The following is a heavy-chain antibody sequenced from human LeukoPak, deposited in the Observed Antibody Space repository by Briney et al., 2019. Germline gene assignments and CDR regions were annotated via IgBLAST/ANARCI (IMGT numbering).Heavy chain of an antibody. CDR2: VVPILDVT. V-gene: IGHV1-69*04. J-gene: IGHJ4*02. D-gene: IGHD6-6*01. Sequence: ASVKVSCKASGGTFSNYAISWVRQAPGQGLEWMGRVVPILDVTSYAQKLQGRLTITADKSTSTAYMELSSLRSADTAVYYCARVASQSIAAEEPFDYWGQGTLVTVSS. CDR1: GGTFSNYA. CDR3: ARVASQSIAAEEPFDY.